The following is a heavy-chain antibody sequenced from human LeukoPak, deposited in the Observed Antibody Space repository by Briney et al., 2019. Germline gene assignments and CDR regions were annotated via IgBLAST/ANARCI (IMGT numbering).Heavy chain of an antibody. D-gene: IGHD5-24*01. CDR3: ARGQYTDGLSY. J-gene: IGHJ4*02. CDR1: GFTLSTNA. V-gene: IGHV3-23*01. Sequence: PGGSLRLSCLTSGFTLSTNAMSWVRQAPGKGLEWISGISGSGASTYYADSVKGRFTISRDNAENSLFLQMNGLRPEDTAVFYCARGQYTDGLSYWGQGTLVTVSS. CDR2: ISGSGAST.